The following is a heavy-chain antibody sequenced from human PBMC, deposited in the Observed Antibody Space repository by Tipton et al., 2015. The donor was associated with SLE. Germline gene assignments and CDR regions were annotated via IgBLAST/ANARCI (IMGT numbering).Heavy chain of an antibody. CDR2: INHSGST. V-gene: IGHV4-34*01. D-gene: IGHD6-25*01. J-gene: IGHJ4*02. Sequence: LRLSCAVYGGSFSGYYWSWIRQPPGKGLEWIGEINHSGSTNYNPSLKSRVTISVDTSKNQFSLKLSSVTAADTAVYYCARELGAGYFDYWGQGTLVTVSS. CDR3: ARELGAGYFDY. CDR1: GGSFSGYY.